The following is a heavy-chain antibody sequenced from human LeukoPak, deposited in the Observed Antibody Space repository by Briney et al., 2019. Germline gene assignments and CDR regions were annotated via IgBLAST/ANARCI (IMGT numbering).Heavy chain of an antibody. V-gene: IGHV3-73*01. J-gene: IGHJ5*02. CDR1: GFTFSGSA. CDR3: TRHSSSWFHNWFDP. D-gene: IGHD6-13*01. CDR2: IRSRANSYAT. Sequence: GGSLKLSCAASGFTFSGSAMHWVRQASGKGLEWVGRIRSRANSYATAYAASVKGRFTISRDDSKNTAYLQMNSLKTEDTAVYYCTRHSSSWFHNWFDPWGQGTLVTVSS.